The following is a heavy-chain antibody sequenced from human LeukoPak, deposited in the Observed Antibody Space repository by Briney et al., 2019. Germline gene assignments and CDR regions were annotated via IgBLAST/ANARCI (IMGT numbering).Heavy chain of an antibody. CDR3: VRNIVATIFSPFDY. CDR2: IIPIFGTA. Sequence: ASVKVSCKASGGTFSSYAISWVRQAPGQGLEWMGRIIPIFGTANYAQKFQGRVTITTDESTSTAYMELSSLRSEDTAVYYCVRNIVATIFSPFDYWGQGTLVTVSS. CDR1: GGTFSSYA. V-gene: IGHV1-69*05. J-gene: IGHJ4*02. D-gene: IGHD5-12*01.